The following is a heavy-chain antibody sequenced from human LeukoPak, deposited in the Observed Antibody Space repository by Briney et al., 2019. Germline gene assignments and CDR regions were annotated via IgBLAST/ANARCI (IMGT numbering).Heavy chain of an antibody. CDR3: ARPPTSRALANY. J-gene: IGHJ4*02. V-gene: IGHV4-39*01. Sequence: PSETLSLTCTVSGGSISSSSYYWGWIRQPPGKGLEWIGSIYYSGSTYYNPSPKRRVTISVDTSKNQFSLKRSSVTAADPAVYYRARPPTSRALANYWGQGTLVTVSS. CDR2: IYYSGST. CDR1: GGSISSSSYY.